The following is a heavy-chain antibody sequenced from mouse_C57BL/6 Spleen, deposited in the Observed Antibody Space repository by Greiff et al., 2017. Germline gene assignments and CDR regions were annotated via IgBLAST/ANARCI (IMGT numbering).Heavy chain of an antibody. Sequence: EVQLQQSGPELVKPGASVKISCKASGYSFTDYNMHWVKQSNGKSLEWIGVINPNYGNTSYNQKFKGKATLTVDKSSNTAYIQLNSLTSEASAVYYCAKTPPRSYYGSSYFGYWGQGTTLTVSS. CDR3: AKTPPRSYYGSSYFGY. D-gene: IGHD1-1*01. CDR1: GYSFTDYN. CDR2: INPNYGNT. V-gene: IGHV1-39*01. J-gene: IGHJ2*01.